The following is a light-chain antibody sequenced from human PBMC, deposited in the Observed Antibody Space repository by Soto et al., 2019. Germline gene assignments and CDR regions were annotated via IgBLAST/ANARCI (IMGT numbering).Light chain of an antibody. J-gene: IGLJ1*01. Sequence: QSVLTQPPSASGTPGQRVTISCSGSSSNIGSNTVNWYQQLPGTAPKLLIYSNNQRPSGVPDRFSGSKSGTSASLAISGLRSEDEADYFCAAWDDSLNTYVFATGTKLTVL. CDR2: SNN. CDR1: SSNIGSNT. V-gene: IGLV1-44*01. CDR3: AAWDDSLNTYV.